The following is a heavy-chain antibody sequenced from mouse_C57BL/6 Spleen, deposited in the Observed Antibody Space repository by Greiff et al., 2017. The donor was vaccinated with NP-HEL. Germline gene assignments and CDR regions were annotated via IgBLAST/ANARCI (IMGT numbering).Heavy chain of an antibody. V-gene: IGHV1-15*01. CDR1: GYTFTDYE. CDR3: TTTMITTGAMDY. J-gene: IGHJ4*01. Sequence: QVQLQQSGAELVRPGASVTLSCKASGYTFTDYEMHWVKQTPVHGLEWIGAIDPETGGTAYNQKFKGKAILTADKSTSTAYMELRSLTSEDSAVYYCTTTMITTGAMDYWGQGTSGTVSS. CDR2: IDPETGGT. D-gene: IGHD2-4*01.